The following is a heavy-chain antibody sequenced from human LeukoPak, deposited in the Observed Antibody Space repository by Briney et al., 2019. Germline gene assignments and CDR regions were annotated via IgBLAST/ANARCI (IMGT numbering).Heavy chain of an antibody. CDR1: GFTFSSYS. D-gene: IGHD3-16*01. Sequence: GGSLRLSCAASGFTFSSYSMNWVRQAPGKGLEWVSSISSSLTYIYYADSVKGRFTISRDNAKNSLYLQMNSLRAEDTAVYYCARLHDNWFDPWGQGTLVTVSS. CDR2: ISSSLTYI. CDR3: ARLHDNWFDP. J-gene: IGHJ5*02. V-gene: IGHV3-21*01.